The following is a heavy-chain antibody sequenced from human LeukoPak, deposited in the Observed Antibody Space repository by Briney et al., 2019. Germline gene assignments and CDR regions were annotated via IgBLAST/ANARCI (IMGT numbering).Heavy chain of an antibody. CDR1: GFSLSSGVMG. J-gene: IGHJ4*02. Sequence: SGPPLVKPTHTLTLTYTFSGFSLSSGVMGVGWIRQTPGKALEWLALIYWNDDKRYSPSLKNRLTITKYTSENQVVLTLTNMEPVDTATYYCTHTVDYGVNPNDYWGQGTLVTVSS. CDR2: IYWNDDK. V-gene: IGHV2-5*01. CDR3: THTVDYGVNPNDY. D-gene: IGHD4-23*01.